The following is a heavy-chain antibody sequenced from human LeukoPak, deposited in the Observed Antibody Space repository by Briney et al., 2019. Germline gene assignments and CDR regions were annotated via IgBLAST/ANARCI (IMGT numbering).Heavy chain of an antibody. J-gene: IGHJ6*02. CDR3: ARATQLWPTYYYYGMDV. CDR1: GYTFTSYG. D-gene: IGHD5-18*01. CDR2: ISAYNGNT. V-gene: IGHV1-18*01. Sequence: ASVKVSCKASGYTFTSYGISWVRQAPGQGLEWMGWISAYNGNTNYAQKLQGRVTMTTDTSTSTAHMELRSLRSDDTAVYYCARATQLWPTYYYYGMDVWGQGTTVTVSS.